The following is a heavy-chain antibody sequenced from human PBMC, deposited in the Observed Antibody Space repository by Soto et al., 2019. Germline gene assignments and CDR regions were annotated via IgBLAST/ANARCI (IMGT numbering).Heavy chain of an antibody. CDR3: TRVSNWYFDL. V-gene: IGHV3-72*01. Sequence: EVQLVESGGGLVQPGGSLRLSCAASGFTLSDHHMDWVRQAQGKGLEWVGRTRDKANSYTTEYAASVKGRFTISRDESRNSLHLQMNSLKTEDTAVYYCTRVSNWYFDLWGRGTLVTVSS. CDR1: GFTLSDHH. CDR2: TRDKANSYTT. J-gene: IGHJ2*01.